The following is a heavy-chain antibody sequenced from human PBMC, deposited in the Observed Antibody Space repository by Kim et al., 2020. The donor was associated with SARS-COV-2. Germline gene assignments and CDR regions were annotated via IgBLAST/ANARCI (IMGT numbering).Heavy chain of an antibody. CDR3: ARAGATIFGVVSAFDI. CDR2: IYYSGST. J-gene: IGHJ3*02. V-gene: IGHV4-31*03. Sequence: SETLSLTCTVSGGSISSGGYYWSWIRQHPGKGLEWIGYIYYSGSTYYNPSLKSRVTISVDTSKNQFSLKLSSVTAADTAVYYCARAGATIFGVVSAFDIWGQGTTVPVSS. D-gene: IGHD3-3*01. CDR1: GGSISSGGYY.